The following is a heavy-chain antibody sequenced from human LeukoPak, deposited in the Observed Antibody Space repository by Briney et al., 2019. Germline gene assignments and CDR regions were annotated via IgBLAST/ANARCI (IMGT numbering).Heavy chain of an antibody. J-gene: IGHJ5*02. D-gene: IGHD6-19*01. V-gene: IGHV3-30*02. Sequence: PGGSLRLSCAASGFTFSSYGMHWVRQAPGKGLEWVAFIRYDGTNKYYADSVKGRFTISRDNSKNTLYLQMNSLRAEDTAVYYCAKEVRRGPSGWYRGNWFDPWGQGTLVTVSS. CDR3: AKEVRRGPSGWYRGNWFDP. CDR1: GFTFSSYG. CDR2: IRYDGTNK.